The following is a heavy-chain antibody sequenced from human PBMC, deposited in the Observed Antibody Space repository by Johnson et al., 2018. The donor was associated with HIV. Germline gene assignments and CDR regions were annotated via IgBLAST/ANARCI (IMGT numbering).Heavy chain of an antibody. CDR1: GFTFSSYA. V-gene: IGHV3-20*04. D-gene: IGHD3-3*01. J-gene: IGHJ3*02. Sequence: VQLLESGGGVVQPGRSLRLSCAASGFTFSSYAMHWVRQAPGKGLEWVSGINWNGGSAGYADSVKGRITISRDNAKNSLYLQVKSLRAEDTALYYCARGTISGEVDAFDIWGQGTMVTVSS. CDR2: INWNGGSA. CDR3: ARGTISGEVDAFDI.